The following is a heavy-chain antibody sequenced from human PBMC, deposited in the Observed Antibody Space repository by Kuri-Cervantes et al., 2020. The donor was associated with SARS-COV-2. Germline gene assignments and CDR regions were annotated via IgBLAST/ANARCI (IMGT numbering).Heavy chain of an antibody. J-gene: IGHJ4*02. Sequence: SETLSLTCSVSGGSISSYYWSWIRQPPGKGLEWIGYIYYSGSANYNPSLKSRVTVSVDTSKNQFSLKLSSVTAADTAVYYCARLNSSSCHFDYWGQGTLVTVSS. D-gene: IGHD6-13*01. CDR1: GGSISSYY. CDR2: IYYSGSA. CDR3: ARLNSSSCHFDY. V-gene: IGHV4-59*12.